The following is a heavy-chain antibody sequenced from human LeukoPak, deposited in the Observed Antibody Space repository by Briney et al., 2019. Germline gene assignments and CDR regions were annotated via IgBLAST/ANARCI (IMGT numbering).Heavy chain of an antibody. CDR2: IYTSGST. CDR1: GGSFSGYY. CDR3: ARGLRPYWFDP. Sequence: SETLSLTCAVYGGSFSGYYWSWIRQPAGKGLEWIGRIYTSGSTNYNPSLKSRVTISVDTSKNQFSLKLSSVTAADTAVYYCARGLRPYWFDPWGQGTLVTVSS. V-gene: IGHV4-59*10. J-gene: IGHJ5*02. D-gene: IGHD5-12*01.